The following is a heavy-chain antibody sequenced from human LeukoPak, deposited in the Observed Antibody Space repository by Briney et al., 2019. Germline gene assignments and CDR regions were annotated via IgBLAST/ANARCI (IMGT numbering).Heavy chain of an antibody. J-gene: IGHJ6*02. CDR2: IYSGGST. V-gene: IGHV3-53*01. D-gene: IGHD6-6*01. CDR3: ARGPMYSSSFYFPYYGMDV. Sequence: GGSLRLSCAASGFTVSGNYMSWVRQAPGKGLEWVSVIYSGGSTYYADSVKGRFTISRDNSKNTLYLQMNSLRAEDTAVYYCARGPMYSSSFYFPYYGMDVWGQGTTVTVSS. CDR1: GFTVSGNY.